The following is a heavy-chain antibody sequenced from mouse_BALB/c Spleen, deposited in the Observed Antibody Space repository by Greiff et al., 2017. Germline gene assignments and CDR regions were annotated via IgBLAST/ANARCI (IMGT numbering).Heavy chain of an antibody. Sequence: EVKLMESGPELVKPGASVKMSCKASGYTFTSYVMHWVKQKPGQGLEWIGYINPYNDGTKYNEKFKGKATLTSDKSSSTAYMELSSLTSEDSAVYYCAREVDYFDYWGQGTTLTVSS. V-gene: IGHV1-14*01. D-gene: IGHD1-1*01. CDR2: INPYNDGT. CDR3: AREVDYFDY. J-gene: IGHJ2*01. CDR1: GYTFTSYV.